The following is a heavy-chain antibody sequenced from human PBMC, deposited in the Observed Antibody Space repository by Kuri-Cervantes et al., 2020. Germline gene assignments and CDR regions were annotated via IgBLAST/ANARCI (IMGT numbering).Heavy chain of an antibody. CDR2: ISSSGSTI. D-gene: IGHD3-22*01. J-gene: IGHJ4*02. CDR3: AKEGYYYDSSGYYYGNY. V-gene: IGHV3-11*01. CDR1: GFTFSDYY. Sequence: GESLKISCAASGFTFSDYYMSRIRQAPGKGLEWVSYISSSGSTIYYADSVKGRFTISRDNAKNSLYLQMNSLRAEDTALYYCAKEGYYYDSSGYYYGNYWGQGTLVTVSS.